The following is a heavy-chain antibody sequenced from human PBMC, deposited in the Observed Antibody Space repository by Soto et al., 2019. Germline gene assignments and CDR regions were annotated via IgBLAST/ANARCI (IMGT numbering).Heavy chain of an antibody. CDR1: GGTFSSYT. CDR2: IIPILGIA. D-gene: IGHD3-10*01. CDR3: ATKEYGSGSYLAKDY. V-gene: IGHV1-69*02. J-gene: IGHJ4*02. Sequence: ASVKVSCKASGGTFSSYTISWVRQAPGQGLEWMGRIIPILGIANYAQKFQGRVTITADKSTSTAYMELSSLRSEDTAVYYCATKEYGSGSYLAKDYWGQGTLVTVSS.